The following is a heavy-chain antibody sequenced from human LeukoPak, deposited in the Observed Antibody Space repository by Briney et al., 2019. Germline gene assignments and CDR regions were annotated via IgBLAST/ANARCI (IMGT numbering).Heavy chain of an antibody. CDR1: GFTFSSYW. CDR2: IKQDGSEK. Sequence: GSLRLSCAASGFTFSSYWMSWVRQAQGKGLEWVASIKQDGSEKYYVDSVKGRFTISRDNAKNSLYLQMNSLRAEDTAVYYCARAGGSSTSPYDAFDIWGQGTMVTVSS. V-gene: IGHV3-7*01. CDR3: ARAGGSSTSPYDAFDI. D-gene: IGHD2-2*01. J-gene: IGHJ3*02.